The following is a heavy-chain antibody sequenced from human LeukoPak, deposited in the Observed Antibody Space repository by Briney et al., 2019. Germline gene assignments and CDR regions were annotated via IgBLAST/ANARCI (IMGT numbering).Heavy chain of an antibody. CDR2: INVYNDDT. Sequence: ASVKVSCKASGYTFTNYGINWVRQAPGQGLEWMGWINVYNDDTKYAQQHQGRVTVTTDTSTSTAYMELRSLRSDDTAVYYCAGTSGYGSSWHSYWGQGTLVTVSS. J-gene: IGHJ4*02. D-gene: IGHD6-13*01. V-gene: IGHV1-18*01. CDR1: GYTFTNYG. CDR3: AGTSGYGSSWHSY.